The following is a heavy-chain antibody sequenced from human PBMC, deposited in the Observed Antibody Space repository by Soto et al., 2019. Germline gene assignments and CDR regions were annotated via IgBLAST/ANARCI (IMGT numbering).Heavy chain of an antibody. CDR1: GYSFTSYW. D-gene: IGHD5-18*01. V-gene: IGHV5-10-1*01. CDR3: ASGFDTEELWLSPFDY. J-gene: IGHJ4*02. Sequence: PGESLKISCKGSGYSFTSYWISWVRQMPGKGLEWMGRIDPSDSYTNYSPSFQGHVTISADKSISTAYLQWSSLKASDTAMYYCASGFDTEELWLSPFDYWGQGTLVTSPQ. CDR2: IDPSDSYT.